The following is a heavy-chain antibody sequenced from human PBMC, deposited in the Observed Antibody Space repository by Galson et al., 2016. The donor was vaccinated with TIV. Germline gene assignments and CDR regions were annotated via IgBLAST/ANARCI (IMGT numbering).Heavy chain of an antibody. J-gene: IGHJ5*02. V-gene: IGHV3-23*01. D-gene: IGHD3/OR15-3a*01. CDR1: GFTFNFNYHP. CDR2: ISRSGTRT. Sequence: SLRLSCAVSGFTFNFNYHPMSWVRQAPGMGLQWVSAISRSGTRTYYADSVKGRFTISRDNSKNTVYLQMNSLRVEDTAVYYCAKDHLYDRADSWGGGSCMESWSQGTLVTVSS. CDR3: AKDHLYDRADSWGGGSCMES.